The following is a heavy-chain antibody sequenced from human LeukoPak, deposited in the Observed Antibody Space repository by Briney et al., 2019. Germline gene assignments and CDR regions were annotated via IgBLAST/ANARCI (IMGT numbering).Heavy chain of an antibody. CDR2: ISYDGSNK. D-gene: IGHD2-21*01. Sequence: PGGSLRLSCAASGFTFSNYGMHWVRQAPGKGLEWVAVISYDGSNKYSADSVKGRFTISRDNSKNTLYLQMNSLRAEDTAVYYCARNPYCGGDCYHYGMDVWGQGTTVTVSS. CDR1: GFTFSNYG. CDR3: ARNPYCGGDCYHYGMDV. V-gene: IGHV3-30*03. J-gene: IGHJ6*02.